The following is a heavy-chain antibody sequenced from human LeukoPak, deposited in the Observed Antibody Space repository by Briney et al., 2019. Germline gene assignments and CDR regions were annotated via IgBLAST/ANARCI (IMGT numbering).Heavy chain of an antibody. CDR3: ANLRGIAVVEYAFDI. CDR1: GFTFSSYA. Sequence: GGSLRLSCAASGFTFSSYAMSWVRQAPGKGLEWVSAISGSGGSTYYADSVKGRFTISRDNSKNTLYLRMNSLRAEDTAVYYCANLRGIAVVEYAFDIWGQGKMVTVSS. J-gene: IGHJ3*02. V-gene: IGHV3-23*01. D-gene: IGHD6-19*01. CDR2: ISGSGGST.